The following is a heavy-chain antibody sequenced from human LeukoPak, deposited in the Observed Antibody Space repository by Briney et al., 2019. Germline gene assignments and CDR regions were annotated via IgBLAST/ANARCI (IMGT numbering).Heavy chain of an antibody. V-gene: IGHV4-61*02. J-gene: IGHJ5*02. CDR1: GGSISSGSYY. CDR3: PRGVNWGYYDSSGYSGFDP. CDR2: IYTSGIT. D-gene: IGHD3-22*01. Sequence: PSETLSLTCAVSGGSISSGSYYWSWIRQPAGKGLEWNGRIYTSGITNYNPSLKSRVTISVDTSKNQFSLKLSSVTAADTAVYYCPRGVNWGYYDSSGYSGFDPWGQGTLVTVSS.